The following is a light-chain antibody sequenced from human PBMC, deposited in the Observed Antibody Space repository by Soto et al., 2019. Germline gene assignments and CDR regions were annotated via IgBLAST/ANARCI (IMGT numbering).Light chain of an antibody. Sequence: QSVLTQPASVSWSPGQSITISCTGTSSDVGGYKYVSWYQQHPDKAPKLIIFEVSNRPSGISSRFSGSKSGNTASLTISGLQAEDEADYYCASYTSSSTSVIFGRGTKLTVL. V-gene: IGLV2-14*01. CDR1: SSDVGGYKY. J-gene: IGLJ2*01. CDR3: ASYTSSSTSVI. CDR2: EVS.